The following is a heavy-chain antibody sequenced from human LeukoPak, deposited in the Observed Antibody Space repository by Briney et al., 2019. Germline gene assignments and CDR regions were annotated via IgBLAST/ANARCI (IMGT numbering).Heavy chain of an antibody. V-gene: IGHV5-10-1*01. CDR2: IDPSDSYT. D-gene: IGHD5-18*01. CDR3: ARHGRYTAIEYFDY. J-gene: IGHJ4*02. Sequence: GESLKISCKGSGYNFTNYWISRVRQMPGKGMEWMGRIDPSDSYTNYSPSFQGHVTISTDKSISTAYLQWNSLKASDTAMYYCARHGRYTAIEYFDYWGQGTLVTVSS. CDR1: GYNFTNYW.